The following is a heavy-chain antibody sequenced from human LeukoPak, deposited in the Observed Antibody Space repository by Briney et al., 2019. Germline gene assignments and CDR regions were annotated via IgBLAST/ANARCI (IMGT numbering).Heavy chain of an antibody. J-gene: IGHJ5*02. CDR3: AKDANRFGEFPGDWFDP. Sequence: GGSLRLSCAASGFTFSSYGMHWVRQAPGKGLEWVAVISYDGSNKYYADSVKGRFTISRDNSKNTLYLQMNSLRAEDTAVYYCAKDANRFGEFPGDWFDPWGQGTLVTVSS. V-gene: IGHV3-30*18. D-gene: IGHD3-10*01. CDR1: GFTFSSYG. CDR2: ISYDGSNK.